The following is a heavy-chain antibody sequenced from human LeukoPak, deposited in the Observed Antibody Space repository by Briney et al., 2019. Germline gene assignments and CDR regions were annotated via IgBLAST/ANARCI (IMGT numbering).Heavy chain of an antibody. CDR2: ISDSGDGT. CDR1: GFTFSSYA. CDR3: ARILTGYYDF. D-gene: IGHD3-9*01. V-gene: IGHV3-23*01. J-gene: IGHJ4*02. Sequence: GGSLRLSSADSGFTFSSYAMTWVRQAPGKGLEWVTDISDSGDGTYYADSVKGRFTISRDNSKNTLYLQMNSLRAEDTAVYYCARILTGYYDFWGQGTLVTVSS.